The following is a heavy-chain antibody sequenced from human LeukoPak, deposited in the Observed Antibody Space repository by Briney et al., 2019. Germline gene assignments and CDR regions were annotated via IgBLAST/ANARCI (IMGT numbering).Heavy chain of an antibody. CDR1: GFTFSSYG. V-gene: IGHV3-30*18. CDR3: ANLPYGGNLHFDY. Sequence: GRSLRLSCAASGFTFSSYGMHWVRQAPGKGLEWVAVISYDGSNKYYADSVKGRFTISRDNSKNTLYLQMNSLRAEDTAVYYCANLPYGGNLHFDYWGQGTLVTVSS. D-gene: IGHD4-23*01. J-gene: IGHJ4*02. CDR2: ISYDGSNK.